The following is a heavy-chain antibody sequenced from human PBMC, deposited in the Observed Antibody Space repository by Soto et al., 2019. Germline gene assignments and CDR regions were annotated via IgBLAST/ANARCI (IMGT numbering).Heavy chain of an antibody. CDR3: AADRKIVVTIGAFDF. CDR2: SAPEEGEP. V-gene: IGHV1-24*01. J-gene: IGHJ4*02. D-gene: IGHD1-26*01. CDR1: KYTLTELT. Sequence: ASVKVSCKVPKYTLTELTIDWLRQAPGKGLEWMGRSAPEEGEPIYPQKFQGRVSMTEDPSTDTAYMELTSLRFEDTAVYFCAADRKIVVTIGAFDFWGQGTLVTVSS.